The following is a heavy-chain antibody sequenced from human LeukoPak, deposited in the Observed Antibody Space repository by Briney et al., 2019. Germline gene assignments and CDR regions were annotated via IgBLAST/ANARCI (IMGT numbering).Heavy chain of an antibody. D-gene: IGHD3-16*01. CDR3: ARDLTARGSFDY. Sequence: SETLPLTCSVSGVSVTNYYWSWVRQPAGKRLEWIGRNYPTGDTIYNPSLKSRVTMSVDMSKNHLSLKLTSVTAADAAVYYCARDLTARGSFDYWGQGILVSVSS. CDR2: NYPTGDT. J-gene: IGHJ4*02. CDR1: GVSVTNYY. V-gene: IGHV4-4*07.